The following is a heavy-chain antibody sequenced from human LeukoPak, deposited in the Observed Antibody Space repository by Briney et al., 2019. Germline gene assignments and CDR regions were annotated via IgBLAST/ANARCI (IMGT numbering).Heavy chain of an antibody. D-gene: IGHD1-26*01. Sequence: GESLRLSCAASGFTFSSYWMHWVRQAPGKGLVWVSRINTDGNSISYADSVRGRFTISRDNAKNTLYLQMNSLRAEDTAVYYCARDWVGATDYWGQGTLVTVSS. J-gene: IGHJ4*02. CDR3: ARDWVGATDY. V-gene: IGHV3-74*01. CDR1: GFTFSSYW. CDR2: INTDGNSI.